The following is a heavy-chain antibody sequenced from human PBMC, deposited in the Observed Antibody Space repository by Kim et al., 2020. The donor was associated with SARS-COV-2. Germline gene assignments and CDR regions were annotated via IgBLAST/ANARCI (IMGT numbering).Heavy chain of an antibody. Sequence: ADSVKGRFTISRDNAKNSLYLQMNSLRAEDTAVYYCAGDRTYGGNYYYNYWGQGTLVTVSS. V-gene: IGHV3-11*01. D-gene: IGHD1-26*01. CDR3: AGDRTYGGNYYYNY. J-gene: IGHJ4*02.